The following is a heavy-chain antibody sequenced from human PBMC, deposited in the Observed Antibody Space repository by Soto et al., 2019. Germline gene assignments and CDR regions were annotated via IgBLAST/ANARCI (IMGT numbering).Heavy chain of an antibody. CDR2: ISWNSGSI. J-gene: IGHJ1*01. V-gene: IGHV3-9*01. D-gene: IGHD2-15*01. Sequence: EVQLVESGGGLVQPGRSLRLSCAASGFTFDDCAMHWVRQAPGKGLEWVSGISWNSGSIGYADSVKGRFTISRDNAKNSLYLQMNSLRAEDTALYYCAKDGYCSGGSCFQYFQHWGQGTLVTVSS. CDR3: AKDGYCSGGSCFQYFQH. CDR1: GFTFDDCA.